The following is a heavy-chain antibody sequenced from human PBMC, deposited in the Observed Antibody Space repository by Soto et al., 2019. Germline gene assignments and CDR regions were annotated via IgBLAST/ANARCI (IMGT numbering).Heavy chain of an antibody. CDR3: AIVDWPTQMDV. CDR2: IYFSGST. J-gene: IGHJ6*02. V-gene: IGHV4-31*03. D-gene: IGHD2-21*01. Sequence: QVQLQESGPGLVKPSQTLSLTCTVSGGSISGGTYYWSWIRQPPGQGLEWIGYIYFSGSTYYNPSLKSRVIISVDTSTNQFSLRLSSVTAADTAVYYCAIVDWPTQMDVWGQGTTVTVSS. CDR1: GGSISGGTYY.